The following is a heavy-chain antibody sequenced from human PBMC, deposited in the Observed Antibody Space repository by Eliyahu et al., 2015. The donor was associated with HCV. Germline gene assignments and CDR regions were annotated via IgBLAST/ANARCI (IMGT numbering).Heavy chain of an antibody. CDR2: ANHSGST. Sequence: QVQLQQWGAGLLKPSETLSLTCAVYGGSFSGYYWSWIRQPPGKGLEWIGEANHSGSTNYNPSLKSRVTISVDTSKNQFSLKLSSVTAADTAVYYCARGPLLPPYGSGSYYFRNLYYYYMDVWGKGTTVTVSS. D-gene: IGHD3-10*01. CDR3: ARGPLLPPYGSGSYYFRNLYYYYMDV. J-gene: IGHJ6*03. CDR1: GGSFSGYY. V-gene: IGHV4-34*01.